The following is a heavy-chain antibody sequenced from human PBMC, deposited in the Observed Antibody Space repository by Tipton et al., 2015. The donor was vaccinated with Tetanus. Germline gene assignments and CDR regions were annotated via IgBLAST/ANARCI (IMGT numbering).Heavy chain of an antibody. CDR2: IRDNGNS. CDR1: GGSINSGGHF. J-gene: IGHJ4*02. Sequence: TLSLTCTVSGGSINSGGHFWTWIRQRSGKGLEWIGHIRDNGNSYANPSLSGRVTMSVDTRKNQFSLNLTSVSVADTATYYCARGTFYASDFWGQGVQVTVSS. D-gene: IGHD3/OR15-3a*01. CDR3: ARGTFYASDF. V-gene: IGHV4-31*03.